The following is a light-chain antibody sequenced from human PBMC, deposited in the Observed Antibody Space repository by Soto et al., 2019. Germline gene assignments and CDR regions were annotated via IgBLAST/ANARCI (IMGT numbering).Light chain of an antibody. CDR2: DAS. CDR1: QSVSSY. V-gene: IGKV3-11*01. J-gene: IGKJ5*01. CDR3: QQRSNWPPIT. Sequence: IVLTQSPATLSLSPGERATLSCRASQSVSSYLAWYQQKPGQAPRLLIYDASNRATGIPARFSGSGSGTDFTLTIGSLEPEDFAVYYCQQRSNWPPITFGQGTRLEIK.